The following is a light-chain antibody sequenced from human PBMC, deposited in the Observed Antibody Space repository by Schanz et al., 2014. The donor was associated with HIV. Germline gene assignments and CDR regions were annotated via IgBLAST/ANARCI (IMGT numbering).Light chain of an antibody. CDR3: QHRARGGVA. V-gene: IGKV3-20*01. CDR1: QSVSTTS. J-gene: IGKJ3*01. Sequence: EIVLTQSPGTVALSPGDRITLTCRASQSVSTTSLAWYLHKPGQSPRLLIYGASFRAAGIPARFSGRGSGTEFTLTISSLEPEDFAVYYCQHRARGGVAFGPGTKVDLK. CDR2: GAS.